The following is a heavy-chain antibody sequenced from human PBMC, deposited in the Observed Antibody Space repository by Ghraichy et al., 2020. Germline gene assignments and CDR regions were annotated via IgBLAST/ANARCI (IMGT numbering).Heavy chain of an antibody. CDR3: ARVREGYCSSISCYHNWFDP. CDR1: GGSISSYY. Sequence: SETLSLTCTVSGGSISSYYWSWIRQPPGKGLEWIGYIYYSGSTNYNPSLKSRVTISVDTSKNQFSLKLSSVTAADTAMYYCARVREGYCSSISCYHNWFDPWGQGTLVTVSS. V-gene: IGHV4-59*01. D-gene: IGHD2-2*01. J-gene: IGHJ5*02. CDR2: IYYSGST.